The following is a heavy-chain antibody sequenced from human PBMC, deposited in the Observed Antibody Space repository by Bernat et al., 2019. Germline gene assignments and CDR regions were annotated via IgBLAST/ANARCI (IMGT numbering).Heavy chain of an antibody. J-gene: IGHJ3*02. CDR2: INHSGST. Sequence: QVQLQQWGAGLFKPSETLSLTCAVYGGSFSGYYWSWIRQPPGKGLEWIGEINHSGSTNYNPSLKSRVTISVDTSKNHFSLKLISVTAADTAVYYCAREGAGFGEFDDAFDIWGQGTMVTVSS. CDR1: GGSFSGYY. D-gene: IGHD3-10*01. CDR3: AREGAGFGEFDDAFDI. V-gene: IGHV4-34*01.